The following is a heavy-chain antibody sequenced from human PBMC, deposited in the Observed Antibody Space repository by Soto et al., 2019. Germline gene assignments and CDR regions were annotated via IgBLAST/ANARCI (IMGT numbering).Heavy chain of an antibody. D-gene: IGHD2-2*01. Sequence: GGSLRLSCAASGFTFRSYDMHWVRQATGKGLEWVSAIGTAGDTYYPGSVKGRFTISRENAKNSLYLQMNSLRAEDTAVYYCARGGYCSSTSCYARELYYYYGMDVWGQGTTVTISS. CDR3: ARGGYCSSTSCYARELYYYYGMDV. CDR2: IGTAGDT. V-gene: IGHV3-13*01. CDR1: GFTFRSYD. J-gene: IGHJ6*02.